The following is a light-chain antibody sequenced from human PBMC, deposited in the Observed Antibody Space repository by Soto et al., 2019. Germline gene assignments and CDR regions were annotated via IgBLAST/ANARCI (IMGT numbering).Light chain of an antibody. CDR2: GTS. CDR1: QSVSRSN. Sequence: EIVLTQSPNTRSLSPVERATVSCRASQSVSRSNLAWYQHKPGQAPRLLMYGTSNRATGIPDRFTGSGSGTNLTLTISSLEPEDFAVYYCEQSGSSPPSITFAQGPRLDIK. J-gene: IGKJ5*01. CDR3: EQSGSSPPSIT. V-gene: IGKV3-20*01.